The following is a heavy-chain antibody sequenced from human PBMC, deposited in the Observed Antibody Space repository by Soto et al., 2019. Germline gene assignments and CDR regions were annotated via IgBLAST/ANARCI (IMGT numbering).Heavy chain of an antibody. CDR2: ISYDGGNK. J-gene: IGHJ4*02. CDR3: ARACHYYGSGSYSDFDY. D-gene: IGHD3-10*01. Sequence: QVQLVESGGGVVQPGTSLRLSCAASGFTFSSHAMHWVRQAPGKGLEWVALISYDGGNKDYTDSVKGRFTISRDDSKNTLYLHMNSLRSEDTAVYYCARACHYYGSGSYSDFDYWGQGTLVIVSS. CDR1: GFTFSSHA. V-gene: IGHV3-30-3*01.